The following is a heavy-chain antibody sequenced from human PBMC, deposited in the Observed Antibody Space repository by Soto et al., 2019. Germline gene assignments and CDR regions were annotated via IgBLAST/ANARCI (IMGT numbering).Heavy chain of an antibody. V-gene: IGHV6-1*01. Sequence: QVQLQQSGPGLVRPSQTLSLTCAISGDSVSSNSAAWNWIRQSPSRGLEWLGRTYYRSRWYNDYAVAVKSRITVNPDTSKNQVALHLNSVTPEDTAVYYWAGTTSLRWDYMDVWEKGTKVTVSS. CDR1: GDSVSSNSAA. D-gene: IGHD1-7*01. J-gene: IGHJ6*03. CDR3: AGTTSLRWDYMDV. CDR2: TYYRSRWYN.